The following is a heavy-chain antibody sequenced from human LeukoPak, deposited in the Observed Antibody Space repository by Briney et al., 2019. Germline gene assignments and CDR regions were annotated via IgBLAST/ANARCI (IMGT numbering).Heavy chain of an antibody. Sequence: PGGSLRLSCAASGFTFSSFAMSWVRQPPGKGLEWVSAICGSDSTYYADSVKGRFTISIDNSKNTLYLQMNSLRGEDTAIYYCAKGVRFLDWWILDYWGEGSLVTVSS. J-gene: IGHJ4*02. CDR3: AKGVRFLDWWILDY. CDR1: GFTFSSFA. D-gene: IGHD3-9*01. V-gene: IGHV3-23*01. CDR2: ICGSDST.